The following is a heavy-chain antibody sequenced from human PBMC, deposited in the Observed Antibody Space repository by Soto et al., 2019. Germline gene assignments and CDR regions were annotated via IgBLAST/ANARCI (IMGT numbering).Heavy chain of an antibody. V-gene: IGHV1-8*01. Sequence: ASVKVSCKASGYTFTSYDINWVRQATGQGLEWMGWMNPNSGNTGYAQKFQGRVTMTRNTSISTAYMELSSLRSEDTAVYYCARALTGYYAEYFQHWGQGTLVTVSS. CDR2: MNPNSGNT. CDR1: GYTFTSYD. D-gene: IGHD3-9*01. J-gene: IGHJ1*01. CDR3: ARALTGYYAEYFQH.